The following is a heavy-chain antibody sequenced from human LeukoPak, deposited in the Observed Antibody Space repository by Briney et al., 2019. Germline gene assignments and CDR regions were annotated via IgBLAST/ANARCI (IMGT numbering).Heavy chain of an antibody. Sequence: QPGGSLRLSCAASGFTFNSYAMSWVRQAPGKGLEWVSAISGSGGSTYYADSMRGRLTISRDNSKNTLYLQMNSLRAEDTAVYYCAKTPGYTTATSHDYWGQGTLVTVSS. CDR2: ISGSGGST. CDR1: GFTFNSYA. V-gene: IGHV3-23*01. D-gene: IGHD4-17*01. CDR3: AKTPGYTTATSHDY. J-gene: IGHJ4*02.